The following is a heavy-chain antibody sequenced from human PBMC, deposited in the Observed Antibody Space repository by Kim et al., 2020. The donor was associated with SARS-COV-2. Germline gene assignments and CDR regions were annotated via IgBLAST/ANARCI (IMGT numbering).Heavy chain of an antibody. V-gene: IGHV3-30*02. CDR3: AKDLFRARRDVFDT. D-gene: IGHD3-10*02. J-gene: IGHJ4*02. Sequence: AESVKGRFTISRDNSQNTLYLQMNSLRADDTAIYYGAKDLFRARRDVFDTWGQGTLVSVSS.